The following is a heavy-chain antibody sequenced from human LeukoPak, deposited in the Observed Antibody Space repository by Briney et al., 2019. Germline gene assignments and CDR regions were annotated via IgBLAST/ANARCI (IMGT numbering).Heavy chain of an antibody. V-gene: IGHV4-38-2*02. CDR3: ARVGISSHFDY. Sequence: SETLSLTGTVSGYSISSGYSWGWIRQPPGKGLEWIGSIYHSGSTYYNPSLKSRVTISVDTSKNQFSLKLSSVTAADTAVYYCARVGISSHFDYWGQGTLVTVSS. J-gene: IGHJ4*02. CDR1: GYSISSGYS. D-gene: IGHD1-14*01. CDR2: IYHSGST.